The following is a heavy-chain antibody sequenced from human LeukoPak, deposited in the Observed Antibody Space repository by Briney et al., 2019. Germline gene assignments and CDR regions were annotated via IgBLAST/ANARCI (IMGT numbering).Heavy chain of an antibody. CDR1: EFTVSNNY. Sequence: GGSLRLSCAASEFTVSNNYMSWVRQAPGKGLEWVSVLYSGGRAYYTDSVNGRFTISRDNSKNTLYLQMNSLRAEDTAIYYCAGDTELDYWGQGTLVTVSS. V-gene: IGHV3-66*01. CDR3: AGDTELDY. CDR2: LYSGGRA. J-gene: IGHJ4*02. D-gene: IGHD1-26*01.